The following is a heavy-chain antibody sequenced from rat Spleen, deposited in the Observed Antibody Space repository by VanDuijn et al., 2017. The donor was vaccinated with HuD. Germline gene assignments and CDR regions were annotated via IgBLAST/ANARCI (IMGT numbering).Heavy chain of an antibody. Sequence: QVQLKESGPGLVQPSQTLSLTCTVSGFSLTSYHVSWVRQPPGKGLEWMGVIWTGGSTAYNSFFKSRLSISRDISKRQVFLKMNSLQTEDTATYYCVRADRDSYAHFDYWGQGVMVTVSS. J-gene: IGHJ2*01. CDR3: VRADRDSYAHFDY. CDR1: GFSLTSYH. CDR2: IWTGGST. V-gene: IGHV2-43*01. D-gene: IGHD1-12*01.